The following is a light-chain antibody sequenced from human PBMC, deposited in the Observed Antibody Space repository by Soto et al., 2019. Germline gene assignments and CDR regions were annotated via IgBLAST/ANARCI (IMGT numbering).Light chain of an antibody. CDR3: QQYDNWPPYT. CDR2: GAS. CDR1: QSVSSN. V-gene: IGKV3-15*01. Sequence: EIVMTQSPATLSVSPGERATFSCRASQSVSSNLAWLQQKPGQAPRLLIYGASTRATGIPARFSGSGSGTEFTLTISSLQSEDFAIYYCQQYDNWPPYTFGQGTKLEIK. J-gene: IGKJ2*01.